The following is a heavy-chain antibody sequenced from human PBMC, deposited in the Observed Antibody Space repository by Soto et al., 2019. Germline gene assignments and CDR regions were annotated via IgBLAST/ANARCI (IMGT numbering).Heavy chain of an antibody. D-gene: IGHD4-17*01. CDR3: ARSYTVTTSIFFAY. CDR2: ISSSSSTI. Sequence: EVQLVESGGGLVQPGGSLRLSCAASGFTFSSYSMNWVRQAPGKGLEWVSYISSSSSTIYYADSVKGRFTISRDNAKNSLYLQMNSLRAEDTAVYYCARSYTVTTSIFFAYWGQGTLVTVSS. V-gene: IGHV3-48*01. J-gene: IGHJ4*02. CDR1: GFTFSSYS.